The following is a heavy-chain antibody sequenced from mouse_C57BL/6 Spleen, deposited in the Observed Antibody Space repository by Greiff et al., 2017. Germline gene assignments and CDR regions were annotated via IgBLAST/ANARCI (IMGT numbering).Heavy chain of an antibody. V-gene: IGHV1-50*01. CDR2: IDPSDSYT. J-gene: IGHJ4*01. Sequence: QVQLQQPGAELVKPGASVKLSCKASGYTFTSYWMQWVKQRPGQGLEWIGEIDPSDSYTNYNQKFKGKATLTVDTSSSTAYMQRSSLTSEDSAVYYCARATTVVATDAMDYWGQGTSVTVSS. CDR3: ARATTVVATDAMDY. CDR1: GYTFTSYW. D-gene: IGHD1-1*01.